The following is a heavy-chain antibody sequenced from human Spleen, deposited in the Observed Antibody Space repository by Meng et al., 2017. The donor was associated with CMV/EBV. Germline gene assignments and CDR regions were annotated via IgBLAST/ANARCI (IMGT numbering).Heavy chain of an antibody. CDR2: IYHSGSA. J-gene: IGHJ4*02. D-gene: IGHD2-21*02. CDR1: W. Sequence: WMNWVRQVPGRGLEWSMGIYHSGSANSTPSPKSRVTISVDKFKTQFSLKLGSVTAADTAVYYCARIERRRILKYCGSDCSTTDYWGQGTLVTVSS. V-gene: IGHV4/OR15-8*01. CDR3: ARIERRRILKYCGSDCSTTDY.